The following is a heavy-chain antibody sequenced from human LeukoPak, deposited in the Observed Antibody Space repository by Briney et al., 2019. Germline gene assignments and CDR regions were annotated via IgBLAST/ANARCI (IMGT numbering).Heavy chain of an antibody. J-gene: IGHJ4*02. CDR3: ARVLSGTTALDY. CDR1: GYTFTSYG. Sequence: ASVKASCKASGYTFTSYGISWVRQAPGQGLEWMGWISVYNVNTNYAQKFQGRVTMTTDTSTSTAYMELRSLRSDDTAVYYCARVLSGTTALDYWGQGTLVTVSS. CDR2: ISVYNVNT. V-gene: IGHV1-18*01. D-gene: IGHD1-20*01.